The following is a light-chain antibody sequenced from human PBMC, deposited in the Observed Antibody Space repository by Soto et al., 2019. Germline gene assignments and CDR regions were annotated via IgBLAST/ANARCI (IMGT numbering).Light chain of an antibody. CDR3: QQYGSSGT. Sequence: EIVLTQSPGTLSLSPGERATLSCRASQSVSNNYLAWYQQKPGQAPRLLIYGASNSATGIPARFSGSGCGTDFTLTIRRLEPEEFAVYYCQQYGSSGTFGGGTKVDIK. J-gene: IGKJ4*02. V-gene: IGKV3-20*01. CDR1: QSVSNNY. CDR2: GAS.